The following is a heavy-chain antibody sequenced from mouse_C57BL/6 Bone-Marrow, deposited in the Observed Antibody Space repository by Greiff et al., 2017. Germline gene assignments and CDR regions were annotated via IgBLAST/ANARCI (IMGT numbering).Heavy chain of an antibody. CDR2: LHPSDSDT. J-gene: IGHJ2*01. Sequence: QVQLQQPGAELVKPGASVKVSCKASGYTFTSYWMHWVKQRPGQGLEWIGRLHPSDSDTNYNQKFKGKDTLTVDKSSSTAYMQRSSLTSEDSAVYYCAIYIFGSSPFDYGGQGTTLTVSS. CDR3: AIYIFGSSPFDY. D-gene: IGHD1-1*01. V-gene: IGHV1-74*01. CDR1: GYTFTSYW.